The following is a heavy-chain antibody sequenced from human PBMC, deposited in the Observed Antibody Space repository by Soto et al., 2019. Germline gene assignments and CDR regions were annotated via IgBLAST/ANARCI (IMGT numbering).Heavy chain of an antibody. CDR2: IHYSGNT. CDR3: ARGHYDFWSGYFATIDY. V-gene: IGHV4-59*08. D-gene: IGHD3-3*01. J-gene: IGHJ4*02. Sequence: NPSETLSLTCTVSGGSISNYYWSWIRQPPGKGLEWIGYIHYSGNTKYNPSLKSRVTISADTSKVQFSLKLTSVTAADTAVYYCARGHYDFWSGYFATIDYWGQGTLVTVSS. CDR1: GGSISNYY.